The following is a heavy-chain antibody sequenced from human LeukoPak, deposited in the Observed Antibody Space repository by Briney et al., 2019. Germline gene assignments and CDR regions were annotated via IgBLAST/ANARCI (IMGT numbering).Heavy chain of an antibody. CDR2: IRYDGSNK. Sequence: GGSLRLSCAASGFTFSSYGMHWVRQAPGKGLEWVAFIRYDGSNKYYADSVKGRFTISRDNSKNTLYLQMNSLRAEDTAVYYCAKVPGGSSSWYFDYWGQGTLVTVSS. D-gene: IGHD6-13*01. V-gene: IGHV3-30*02. J-gene: IGHJ4*02. CDR1: GFTFSSYG. CDR3: AKVPGGSSSWYFDY.